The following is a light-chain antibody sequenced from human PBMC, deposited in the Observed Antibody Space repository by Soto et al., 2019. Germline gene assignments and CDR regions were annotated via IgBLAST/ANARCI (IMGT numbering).Light chain of an antibody. J-gene: IGLJ2*01. CDR2: LEGSGSY. CDR1: SGHSSYI. Sequence: QLVLTQSSSASASLGSSVKLTCTLSSGHSSYIIAWHQQQPGKAPRYLMKLEGSGSYNKGSGVPDRFSGSSSGADRYLTISNLPFEDEADYYCETWDINTQVFGGGTKLTVL. V-gene: IGLV4-60*02. CDR3: ETWDINTQV.